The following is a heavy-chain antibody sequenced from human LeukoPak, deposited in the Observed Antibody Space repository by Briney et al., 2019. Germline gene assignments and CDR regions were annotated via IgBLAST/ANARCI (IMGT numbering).Heavy chain of an antibody. D-gene: IGHD4-17*01. CDR1: GYTFTNHY. Sequence: GASMKVSCKASGYTFTNHYMHWVRQAPGQGLEWMGKINPGGGGTTYAQKFQGRVTMTRDTSISTAYMELSRLRSDDTAVYYCARGDDDGDYEAIDWGQGTLVTVSS. V-gene: IGHV1-2*02. J-gene: IGHJ4*02. CDR3: ARGDDDGDYEAID. CDR2: INPGGGGT.